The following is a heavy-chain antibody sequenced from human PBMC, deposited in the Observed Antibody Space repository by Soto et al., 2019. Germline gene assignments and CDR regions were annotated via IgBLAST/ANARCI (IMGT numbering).Heavy chain of an antibody. D-gene: IGHD6-6*01. V-gene: IGHV4-31*03. CDR1: GGSISSGGYY. CDR2: NYYSGIT. Sequence: PSETLSLTCTVSGGSISSGGYYWTWIRQHPGKGLEWIGYNYYSGITYYNPSLKSRVTISLDTSKNQFSLKLSSVTAADTAVYYCARGSSIAGLYYGMDVWGQGTTVTVSS. J-gene: IGHJ6*02. CDR3: ARGSSIAGLYYGMDV.